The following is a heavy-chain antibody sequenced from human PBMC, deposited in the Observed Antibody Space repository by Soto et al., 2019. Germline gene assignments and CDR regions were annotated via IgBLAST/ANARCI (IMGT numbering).Heavy chain of an antibody. V-gene: IGHV4-39*01. Sequence: QLQLQESGPGLVKPSETLSLTCTVSGGSISSSSYYWGWIRQPPGKGLEWIGSIYYSGSTYYHPSLKIRVTLSADTSKNQFPVKLSSVPAADTAVYYCAAIWFGDGDYWGQGTLVTVSS. CDR2: IYYSGST. J-gene: IGHJ4*02. CDR3: AAIWFGDGDY. D-gene: IGHD3-10*01. CDR1: GGSISSSSYY.